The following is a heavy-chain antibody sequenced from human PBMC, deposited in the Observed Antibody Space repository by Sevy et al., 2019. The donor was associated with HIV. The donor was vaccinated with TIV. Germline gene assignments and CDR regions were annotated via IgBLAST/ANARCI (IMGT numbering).Heavy chain of an antibody. D-gene: IGHD3-10*01. J-gene: IGHJ4*02. CDR3: AKGIQAGVDY. CDR1: GYTFNLLD. Sequence: ASVKVSCKASGYTFNLLDINWVRQAPGQGPEWMGGMNPNIGSTGYEQKFQGRVTMTRDTSISTAYMELSSLTSGDTAVYYCAKGIQAGVDYWGQGTLVTVSS. CDR2: MNPNIGST. V-gene: IGHV1-8*01.